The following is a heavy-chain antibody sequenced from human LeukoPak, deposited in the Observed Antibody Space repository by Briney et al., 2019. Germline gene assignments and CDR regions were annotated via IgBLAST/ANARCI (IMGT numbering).Heavy chain of an antibody. CDR1: GFTFSTSA. Sequence: VASVSVSSTAPGFTFSTSAMQWVRHARGQRVEWIGWIVVGSGNTSYAQKFQERVTITGDMSTSTAYMELSSLRSEDTAVYYCAAWGAGGWDYYYGMDVWGGGTTVAGSS. CDR3: AAWGAGGWDYYYGMDV. V-gene: IGHV1-58*02. D-gene: IGHD6-19*01. CDR2: IVVGSGNT. J-gene: IGHJ6*04.